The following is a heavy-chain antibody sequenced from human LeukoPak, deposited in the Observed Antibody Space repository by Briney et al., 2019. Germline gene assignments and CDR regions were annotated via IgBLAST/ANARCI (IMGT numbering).Heavy chain of an antibody. Sequence: PGGSLRLSCAASGFTFSSYSMNWVRQAPGKGLEWVSYISSSSSTIYYADSVKGRLTISRDNSKNTLYLQMNSLRAEDTAVYYCARADSSGSPAAFDIWGQGTMVTVSS. CDR2: ISSSSSTI. D-gene: IGHD3-22*01. CDR3: ARADSSGSPAAFDI. V-gene: IGHV3-48*01. CDR1: GFTFSSYS. J-gene: IGHJ3*02.